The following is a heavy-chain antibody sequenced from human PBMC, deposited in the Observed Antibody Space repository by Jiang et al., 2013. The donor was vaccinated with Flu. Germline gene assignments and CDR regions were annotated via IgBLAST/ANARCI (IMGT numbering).Heavy chain of an antibody. CDR2: ISGSGGST. CDR3: AKDQPSSQQWLVHFDY. D-gene: IGHD6-19*01. CDR1: GFTFSSYA. J-gene: IGHJ4*02. Sequence: VQLLESGGGLVQPGGSLRLSCAVSGFTFSSYAMSWVRQAPGKGLEWVSAISGSGGSTYYADSVKGRFTISRDNSKNTLYLQMNSLRAEDTAVYYCAKDQPSSQQWLVHFDYWGQGTLVTVSS. V-gene: IGHV3-23*01.